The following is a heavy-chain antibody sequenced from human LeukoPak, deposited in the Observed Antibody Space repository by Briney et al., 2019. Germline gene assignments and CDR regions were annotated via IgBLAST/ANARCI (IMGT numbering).Heavy chain of an antibody. D-gene: IGHD3-22*01. CDR1: GFTFSSYA. Sequence: GGSLRLSCAASGFTFSSYARSLVRQAPGKGLEWASAISGSGGSTYYADSVKGRFTISRDNSKNTLYLQMNSLRAEDTAVYYCAKDDYYDSSGYAKYFQHWGQGTLVTVSS. CDR3: AKDDYYDSSGYAKYFQH. V-gene: IGHV3-23*01. CDR2: ISGSGGST. J-gene: IGHJ1*01.